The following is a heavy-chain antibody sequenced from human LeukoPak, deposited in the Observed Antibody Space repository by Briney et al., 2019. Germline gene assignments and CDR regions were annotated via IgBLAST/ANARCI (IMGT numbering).Heavy chain of an antibody. J-gene: IGHJ4*02. V-gene: IGHV3-7*03. Sequence: GGSLRLSCVASGFTFSGYWMSRVRRAPGKGLEWVAKIQRDGSDKEYVDSVKGRFGISRDNAKNSLFLQMNSLRAEDTAIYFCAKYDSGYSLDYWGQGTLVIVSS. D-gene: IGHD4-23*01. CDR3: AKYDSGYSLDY. CDR1: GFTFSGYW. CDR2: IQRDGSDK.